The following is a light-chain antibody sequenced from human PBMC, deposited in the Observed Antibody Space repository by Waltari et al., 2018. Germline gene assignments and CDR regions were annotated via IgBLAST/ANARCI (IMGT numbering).Light chain of an antibody. CDR3: QKYESLPAT. CDR1: QRVGKY. CDR2: ETY. J-gene: IGKJ1*01. V-gene: IGKV3-20*01. Sequence: EIVLTQSPGTLSLSPGERAPLSCRASQRVGKYLAWYQQRPGQAPRLLLYETYRRATGTPDRFTGSGSGTDFSLTISRLEPEDFAVYYCQKYESLPATFGQGTTVEIK.